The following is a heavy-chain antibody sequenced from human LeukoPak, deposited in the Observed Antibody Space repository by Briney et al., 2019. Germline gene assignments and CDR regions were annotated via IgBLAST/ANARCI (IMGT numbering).Heavy chain of an antibody. CDR2: INWSGGST. V-gene: IGHV3-20*04. CDR3: AREGYCSTTSCAYGMDV. CDR1: RFTLDDYG. J-gene: IGHJ6*02. Sequence: GRSLRLSRAASRFTLDDYGTSWVRQVPGRGVEWVSGINWSGGSTGYSDSVKGLFTISRDNAKNSLYLQMNSLRAEDTAFYYCAREGYCSTTSCAYGMDVWGQGTTVAGSS. D-gene: IGHD2-2*01.